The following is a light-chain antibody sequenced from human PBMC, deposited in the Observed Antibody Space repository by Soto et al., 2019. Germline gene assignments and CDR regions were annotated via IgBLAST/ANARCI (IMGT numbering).Light chain of an antibody. CDR3: QQYGSSLWT. CDR2: GAS. CDR1: QSVSSSY. V-gene: IGKV3-20*01. Sequence: EIVLTKSPGTLSLSQWEIATLSCRASQSVSSSYLAWYQQKPGQAPRLLIYGASSRATGIPDRFSGSGSGTDFTLTISRLEPEDFAVHYCQQYGSSLWTFGQATKVDIK. J-gene: IGKJ1*01.